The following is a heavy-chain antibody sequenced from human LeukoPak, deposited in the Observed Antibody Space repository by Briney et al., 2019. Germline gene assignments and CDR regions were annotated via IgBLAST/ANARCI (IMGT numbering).Heavy chain of an antibody. V-gene: IGHV1-46*03. CDR2: INPSGGST. CDR1: GYTFTSYY. J-gene: IGHJ5*02. Sequence: ASVKVSCKASGYTFTSYYMHWVRQAPGQGLEWMGIINPSGGSTSYAQKFQGRVTMTRDTSTSTVYMELSSLRSEDTAVYYCARDRSGYSYGFWSDPWGQGTLVTVSS. D-gene: IGHD5-18*01. CDR3: ARDRSGYSYGFWSDP.